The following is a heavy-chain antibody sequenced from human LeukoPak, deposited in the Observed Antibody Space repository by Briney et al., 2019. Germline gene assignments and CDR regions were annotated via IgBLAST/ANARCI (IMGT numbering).Heavy chain of an antibody. CDR2: INHSGST. V-gene: IGHV4-34*01. CDR1: GGSFSGYY. J-gene: IGHJ6*03. D-gene: IGHD3-10*01. Sequence: SETLSLTCAVYGGSFSGYYWSWIRQPPGKGLEWIGEINHSGSTNYNPSLKSRVTISVDTSKNQFSLKLSSVTAADTAVYYCARRCEVVRGMGEYYYYYYYMDVWGKGTTVTISS. CDR3: ARRCEVVRGMGEYYYYYYYMDV.